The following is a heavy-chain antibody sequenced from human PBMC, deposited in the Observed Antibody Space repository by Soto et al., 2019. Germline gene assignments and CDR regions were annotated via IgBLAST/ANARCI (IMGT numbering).Heavy chain of an antibody. V-gene: IGHV1-18*01. CDR2: ISAYNGNT. Sequence: ASVKVSCKASGYTFTSYGISWARQAPGQGLEWMGWISAYNGNTNYAQKLQGRVTMTTDTSTSTAYMELRSLRSDDTAVYYCARVPCSSTSCPYYYYYYGMDVWGQGTTVTVSS. CDR1: GYTFTSYG. J-gene: IGHJ6*02. D-gene: IGHD2-2*01. CDR3: ARVPCSSTSCPYYYYYYGMDV.